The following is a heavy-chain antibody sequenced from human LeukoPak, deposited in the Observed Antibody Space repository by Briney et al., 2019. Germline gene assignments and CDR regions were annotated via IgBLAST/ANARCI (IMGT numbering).Heavy chain of an antibody. J-gene: IGHJ4*02. CDR1: GYTFTSYY. Sequence: ASVKVSCKASGYTFTSYYMHWVRQAPGQGLEWMGWINPNSGGTNYAQKFQGRVTMTRDTSISTAYMELSRLRSDDTAVYYCARDVRMVRGVIMGILGYWGQGTLVTVSS. D-gene: IGHD3-10*01. V-gene: IGHV1-2*02. CDR3: ARDVRMVRGVIMGILGY. CDR2: INPNSGGT.